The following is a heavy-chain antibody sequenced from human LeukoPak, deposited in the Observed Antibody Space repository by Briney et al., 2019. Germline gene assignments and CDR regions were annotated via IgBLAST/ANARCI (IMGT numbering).Heavy chain of an antibody. Sequence: GGSLRPSCTASGFSFSTYSMNWVRHAPGKGLEWVSSLSGRSSHLYYADSVKGRFTISRDNAKNSLYLQMNSLRAEDTAVYYCARIGGYNYGEIDYWGQGILVTVSS. CDR3: ARIGGYNYGEIDY. CDR1: GFSFSTYS. J-gene: IGHJ4*02. D-gene: IGHD5-18*01. V-gene: IGHV3-21*01. CDR2: LSGRSSHL.